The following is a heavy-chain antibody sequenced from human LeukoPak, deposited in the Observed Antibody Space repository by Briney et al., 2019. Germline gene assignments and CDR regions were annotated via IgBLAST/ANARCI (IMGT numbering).Heavy chain of an antibody. CDR3: AHRPGRGIPAAH. J-gene: IGHJ1*01. D-gene: IGHD2-21*01. V-gene: IGHV2-5*02. CDR1: GFSLSTGGAG. Sequence: ESGPTLVKPTQTLTLTCTFSGFSLSTGGAGVGWIRQPPGKALEWLALIYWDDDRRYSPSLKSRVTITKDTSENQVVLTMTNMDPVDTATYFCAHRPGRGIPAAHWGQGTLVTVSS. CDR2: IYWDDDR.